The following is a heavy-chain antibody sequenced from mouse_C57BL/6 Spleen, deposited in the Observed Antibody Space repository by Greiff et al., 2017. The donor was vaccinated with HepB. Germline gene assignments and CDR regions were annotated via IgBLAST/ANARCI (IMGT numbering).Heavy chain of an antibody. CDR3: AMRDYYGSSPLAMDY. CDR1: GYTFTSYG. Sequence: VQLQQSGAELARPGASVKLSCKASGYTFTSYGISWVKQRTGQGLEWIGEIYPRSGNTYYNEKFKGKATLTADKSSSTAYMELRSLTSEDSAVYFCAMRDYYGSSPLAMDYWGQGTSVTVSS. D-gene: IGHD1-1*01. V-gene: IGHV1-81*01. CDR2: IYPRSGNT. J-gene: IGHJ4*01.